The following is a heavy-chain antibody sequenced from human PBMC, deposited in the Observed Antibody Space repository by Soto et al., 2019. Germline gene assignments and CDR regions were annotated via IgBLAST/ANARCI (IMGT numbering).Heavy chain of an antibody. CDR1: GYTFTSYD. V-gene: IGHV1-8*01. CDR3: ARGINYYDSGDDAFDI. D-gene: IGHD3-10*01. J-gene: IGHJ3*02. Sequence: QVQLVQSVAEGKKPGASVKVSCKASGYTFTSYDINWVRQATGQGLEWMGWMNPNSGNTGYAQKFQGRVTMTRNTSISTAYMELSSLRSEDTAVYYCARGINYYDSGDDAFDIWGQGTMVTVSS. CDR2: MNPNSGNT.